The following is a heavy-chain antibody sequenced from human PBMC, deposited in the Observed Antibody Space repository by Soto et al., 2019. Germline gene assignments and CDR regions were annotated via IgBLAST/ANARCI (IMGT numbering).Heavy chain of an antibody. Sequence: QSTLTESGPTQVKPRQTLTLTCTFSGFSLTTSGVGVGWIRQSPGKAPEWLALIYWDDDKRYSPSLKSRLTITKDTSKNQVVITMADLDPADTATYYCAHRVLRTVFGLVTTTAIYFDFWGQGTPVAVSS. D-gene: IGHD3-3*01. J-gene: IGHJ4*02. CDR3: AHRVLRTVFGLVTTTAIYFDF. CDR1: GFSLTTSGVG. CDR2: IYWDDDK. V-gene: IGHV2-5*02.